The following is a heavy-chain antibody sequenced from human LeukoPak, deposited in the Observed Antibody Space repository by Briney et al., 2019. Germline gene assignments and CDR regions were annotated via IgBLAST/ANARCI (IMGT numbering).Heavy chain of an antibody. D-gene: IGHD5-12*01. CDR2: ISSSSSYI. CDR1: GFTFSSYS. J-gene: IGHJ5*02. V-gene: IGHV3-21*01. CDR3: ARGSSGYDTGWFDP. Sequence: PGGSLRLSCAAPGFTFSSYSMNWVRQAPGKGLEWVSSISSSSSYIYYADSVRGRFTISRDNAKNSLYVQMNSLRAEDTAVYYCARGSSGYDTGWFDPWGQGTLVTVSS.